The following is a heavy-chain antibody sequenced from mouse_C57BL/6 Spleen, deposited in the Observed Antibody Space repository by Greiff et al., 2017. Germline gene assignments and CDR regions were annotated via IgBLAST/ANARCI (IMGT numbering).Heavy chain of an antibody. V-gene: IGHV1-64*01. D-gene: IGHD2-1*01. CDR1: GYTFTSYW. CDR2: IHPNSGST. J-gene: IGHJ1*03. CDR3: AEGGGGNYWYFDV. Sequence: PGASVKLSCKASGYTFTSYWMHWVKQRPGQGLEWIGMIHPNSGSTNYNEKFKSKATLTVDKSSSTAYMQLSSLTSEESAVYYGAEGGGGNYWYFDVWGTGTTVTVSS.